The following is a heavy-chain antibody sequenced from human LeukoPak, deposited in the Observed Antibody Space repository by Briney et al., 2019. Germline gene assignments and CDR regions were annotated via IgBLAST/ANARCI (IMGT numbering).Heavy chain of an antibody. J-gene: IGHJ4*02. CDR3: ARHWGTTVVSPLTAWDY. Sequence: SETLSLTCTVSGGSINSYYWGWIRQPPGKGLEWIGYVYYSGSTKYNPSLKSRVTISVDTSKNQFSLKLSSVTAADTAVYYCARHWGTTVVSPLTAWDYWGQGTLVTVSS. CDR1: GGSINSYY. CDR2: VYYSGST. D-gene: IGHD4-23*01. V-gene: IGHV4-59*08.